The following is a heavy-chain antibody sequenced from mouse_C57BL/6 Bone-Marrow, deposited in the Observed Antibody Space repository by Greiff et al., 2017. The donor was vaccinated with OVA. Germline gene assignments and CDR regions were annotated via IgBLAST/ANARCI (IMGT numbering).Heavy chain of an antibody. J-gene: IGHJ4*01. CDR3: ARENGSSYAMDY. CDR2: IYPGDGDT. Sequence: VQLQQSGAELVKPGASVKISCKASGYAFSSYWMNWVKQRPGKGLEWIGQIYPGDGDTNYNGKFKGKATLTADKSSSTAYMQLSSLTSEDSAVYFCARENGSSYAMDYWGQGTSVTVSS. CDR1: GYAFSSYW. D-gene: IGHD1-3*01. V-gene: IGHV1-80*01.